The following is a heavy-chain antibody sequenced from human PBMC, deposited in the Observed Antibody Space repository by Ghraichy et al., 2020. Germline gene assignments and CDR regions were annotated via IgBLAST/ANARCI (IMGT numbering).Heavy chain of an antibody. V-gene: IGHV1-8*01. D-gene: IGHD3-9*01. CDR1: GYTFTSYD. CDR2: MNPNSGNT. J-gene: IGHJ1*01. Sequence: ASVKVSCKASGYTFTSYDINWVRQATGQGLEWMGWMNPNSGNTGYAQKFQGRVTMTRNTSISTAYMELSSLRSEDTAGYYCARGALSQNPHFQHWGQGTLVTVSS. CDR3: ARGALSQNPHFQH.